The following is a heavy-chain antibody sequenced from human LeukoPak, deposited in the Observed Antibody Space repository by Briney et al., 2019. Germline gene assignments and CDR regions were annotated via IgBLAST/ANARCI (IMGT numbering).Heavy chain of an antibody. CDR1: GYTFTGYY. CDR2: INPNSGGT. CDR3: ARLYSSSNFDY. V-gene: IGHV1-2*02. Sequence: ASVKVSGKASGYTFTGYYMHWVRRAPGQGLEWMGWINPNSGGTNYAQKFKGRVTMTRDTSISTAYMEMTRLRPVDTAVYYCARLYSSSNFDYWGQGTLVTVSS. D-gene: IGHD6-6*01. J-gene: IGHJ4*02.